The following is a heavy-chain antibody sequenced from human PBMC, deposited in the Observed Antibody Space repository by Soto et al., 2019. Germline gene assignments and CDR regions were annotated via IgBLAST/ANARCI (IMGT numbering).Heavy chain of an antibody. CDR1: GGTFSSYA. D-gene: IGHD6-13*01. Sequence: QVQLVQSGAEVKKPGSSVKVSCKASGGTFSSYAISWVRQAPGQGLEWMGGIIPIFGTANYAQKFQGRVTITADESTSTAYMELSSLRSEDTAVYYCAKVPPGSSSWSPYYYYYGMDVWGQGTTVTVSS. J-gene: IGHJ6*02. CDR2: IIPIFGTA. CDR3: AKVPPGSSSWSPYYYYYGMDV. V-gene: IGHV1-69*01.